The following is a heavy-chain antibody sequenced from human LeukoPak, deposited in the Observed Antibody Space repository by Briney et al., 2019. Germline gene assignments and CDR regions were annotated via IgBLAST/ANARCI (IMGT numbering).Heavy chain of an antibody. CDR1: GFTFGMYA. CDR2: IGGSGANT. CDR3: VNVHDSRRTLAYFDY. V-gene: IGHV3-23*01. J-gene: IGHJ4*02. D-gene: IGHD3-22*01. Sequence: AGGSLRLSCVASGFTFGMYAMSWVRQAPGKGLEWVSGIGGSGANTYYIDSVKGRFTISRDDSKNILYLQMNSLRAEDTAIYYCVNVHDSRRTLAYFDYWGQGTLVTVSS.